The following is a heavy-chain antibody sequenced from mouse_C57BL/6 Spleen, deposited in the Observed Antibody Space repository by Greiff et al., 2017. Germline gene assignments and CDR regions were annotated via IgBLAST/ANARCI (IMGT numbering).Heavy chain of an antibody. Sequence: QVQLQQSGAELVKPGASVKISCKASGYAFSSYWMNWVKQRPGKGLEWIGQIYPGDGDTNYNGKFKGKATLTADKSSSTAYMQLSSLTSEDSAVYFCARGDFFYYGSSYAMDYWGQGTSVTVSS. CDR3: ARGDFFYYGSSYAMDY. J-gene: IGHJ4*01. CDR1: GYAFSSYW. D-gene: IGHD1-1*01. CDR2: IYPGDGDT. V-gene: IGHV1-80*01.